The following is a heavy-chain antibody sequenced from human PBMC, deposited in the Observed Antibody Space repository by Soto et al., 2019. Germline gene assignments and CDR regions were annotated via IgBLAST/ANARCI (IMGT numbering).Heavy chain of an antibody. V-gene: IGHV5-51*01. CDR3: ARPREAGKNYYGVDV. CDR2: IYPGDSDT. J-gene: IGHJ6*02. D-gene: IGHD6-19*01. CDR1: GYRLTSYW. Sequence: GESLKISCKGSGYRLTSYWIGWVRQMPGKGLEWMGIIYPGDSDTRYSPSFQGQVTISADKSISTAYLQWSSLKASDTAMYYCARPREAGKNYYGVDVWGQGTTVTVSS.